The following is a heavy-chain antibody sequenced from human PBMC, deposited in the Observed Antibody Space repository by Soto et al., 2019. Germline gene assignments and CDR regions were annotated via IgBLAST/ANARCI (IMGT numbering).Heavy chain of an antibody. Sequence: PGESLKISCKGSGYSFTSYWIGWVRQMPGKGLEWMGIIYPGDSDTRYSPSFQGQVTISADKSISTAYLQWSSLKASDTAMYYCARQYHNDILTGPTARRRYYYYYYMDVWGKGTTVTVSS. CDR3: ARQYHNDILTGPTARRRYYYYYYMDV. CDR2: IYPGDSDT. J-gene: IGHJ6*03. V-gene: IGHV5-51*01. D-gene: IGHD3-9*01. CDR1: GYSFTSYW.